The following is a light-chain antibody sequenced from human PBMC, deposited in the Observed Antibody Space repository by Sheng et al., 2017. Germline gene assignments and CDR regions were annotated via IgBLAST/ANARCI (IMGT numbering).Light chain of an antibody. CDR3: QQSHSPSLS. J-gene: IGKJ4*01. Sequence: DIQMTQSPSTLSASVGDSITFTCRASQPINNYLNWYQQRPGEAPRLLITAAHSLQSGVPSRFSGGGSGREFTLTITYLQPEDFATYYCQQSHSPSLSFGEGPGWTSN. CDR1: QPINNY. V-gene: IGKV1-39*01. CDR2: AAH.